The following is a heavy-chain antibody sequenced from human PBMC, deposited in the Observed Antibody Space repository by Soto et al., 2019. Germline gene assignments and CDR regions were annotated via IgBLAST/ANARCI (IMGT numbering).Heavy chain of an antibody. CDR2: IWYDGSNK. V-gene: IGHV3-33*01. J-gene: IGHJ4*02. CDR1: GFTFSSYG. Sequence: QVQLVESGGGVVQPGRSLRLSCAASGFTFSSYGMHWVRQAPGKGLEWVAVIWYDGSNKYYADSVKGRFTISRDNSKNTLYLQMNSLRAEDTAVYYCARDRVVEGRGSGWYWDYWGQGTLVTVSS. CDR3: ARDRVVEGRGSGWYWDY. D-gene: IGHD6-19*01.